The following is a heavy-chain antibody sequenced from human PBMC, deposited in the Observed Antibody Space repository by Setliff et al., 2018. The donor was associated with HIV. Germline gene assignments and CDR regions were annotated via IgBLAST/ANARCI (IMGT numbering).Heavy chain of an antibody. D-gene: IGHD6-6*01. V-gene: IGHV4-31*03. CDR1: GVSVGSSDYY. Sequence: SETLSLTCSVSGVSVGSSDYYWHWIRQHPEKALEWIGYIFHSGDTYYNPSLNSRISMSVDTSKNQFSLELTSLTVADTAVYYCATRPRIAARPFDYWGQGMLVNVSS. CDR2: IFHSGDT. J-gene: IGHJ4*02. CDR3: ATRPRIAARPFDY.